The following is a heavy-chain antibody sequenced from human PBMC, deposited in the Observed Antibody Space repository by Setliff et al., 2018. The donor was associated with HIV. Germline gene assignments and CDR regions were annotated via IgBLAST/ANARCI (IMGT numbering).Heavy chain of an antibody. CDR2: INPNSGDT. Sequence: ASVKVSCKASGYTFIGHYIHWVRQAPGQGLEWMGWINPNSGDTKYAQKFQDRVSLTRDTSLSTAYMELSSLTSDDTAIYDCARDMFEIWERSLAKGDEFDPWGQGSLVTVSS. D-gene: IGHD3-10*02. V-gene: IGHV1-2*02. J-gene: IGHJ5*02. CDR1: GYTFIGHY. CDR3: ARDMFEIWERSLAKGDEFDP.